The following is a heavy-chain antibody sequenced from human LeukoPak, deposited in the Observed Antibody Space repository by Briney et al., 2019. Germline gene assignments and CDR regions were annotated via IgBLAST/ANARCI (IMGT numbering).Heavy chain of an antibody. V-gene: IGHV4-59*01. CDR3: ACAPDYYDSSGYWSFDY. J-gene: IGHJ4*02. D-gene: IGHD3-22*01. Sequence: ASETLSLTCTVSGGSISSYYWSWIRQPPGKGLEWIGYIYYSGSTNYNPSLKSRVTISVDTSKNQFSLKLSSVTAADTAVYYCACAPDYYDSSGYWSFDYWGQGTLVTVSS. CDR2: IYYSGST. CDR1: GGSISSYY.